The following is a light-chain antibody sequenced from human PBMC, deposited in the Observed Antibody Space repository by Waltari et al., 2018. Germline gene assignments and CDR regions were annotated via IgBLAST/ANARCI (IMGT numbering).Light chain of an antibody. Sequence: EIVLTQSPGTLSLSPGERVTLSCRASQNIYKNDLGWFQQKPGQAPRLLIYTSSSRATGIPDRFSGSGSGTDFTLTISRLEPEDFAVYYCQQYGSSPLTFGGGTKVEIK. CDR2: TSS. J-gene: IGKJ4*01. CDR3: QQYGSSPLT. CDR1: QNIYKND. V-gene: IGKV3-20*01.